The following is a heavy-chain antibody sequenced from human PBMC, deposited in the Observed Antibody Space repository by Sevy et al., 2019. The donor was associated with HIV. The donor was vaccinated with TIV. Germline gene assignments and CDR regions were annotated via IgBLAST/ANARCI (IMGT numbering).Heavy chain of an antibody. CDR1: GFTFSSYS. CDR2: ISSSSSTI. D-gene: IGHD5-12*01. J-gene: IGHJ6*02. V-gene: IGHV3-48*01. CDR3: ARDPIVATFDDKVYYYYYGMDV. Sequence: GGSLRLSCAASGFTFSSYSMNWVRQAPGKGLEWVSYISSSSSTIYYADSVKGRFTISRDNAKNSLYLQMNSLRAEETAVYYCARDPIVATFDDKVYYYYYGMDVWGQGTTVTVSS.